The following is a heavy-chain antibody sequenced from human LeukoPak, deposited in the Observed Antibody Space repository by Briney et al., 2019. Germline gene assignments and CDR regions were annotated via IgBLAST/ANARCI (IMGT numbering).Heavy chain of an antibody. CDR3: ARDLEVTMVRGVIRGPHAFDI. J-gene: IGHJ3*02. CDR2: IYYSGST. Sequence: SETLSLTCTVSGGSISSYYWSWIRQPPGKGLEWIGYIYYSGSTNYNPSLKSRVTISVDTSKNQFSLKLSSVTAADTAVYYCARDLEVTMVRGVIRGPHAFDIWGQGTMVTVSS. CDR1: GGSISSYY. D-gene: IGHD3-10*01. V-gene: IGHV4-59*01.